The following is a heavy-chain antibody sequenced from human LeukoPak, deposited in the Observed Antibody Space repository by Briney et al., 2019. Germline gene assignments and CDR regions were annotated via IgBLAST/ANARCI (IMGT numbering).Heavy chain of an antibody. Sequence: GGSLRLSCAASGFTFSAYAMTWVRQAPGKGLEWVSAISGSGGSTYYADSVKGRFTVSRDNSKNTLFLQMNTLRAEDTAVYYCAKGGISGSYNDFWGQGTLVTVS. CDR3: AKGGISGSYNDF. CDR1: GFTFSAYA. CDR2: ISGSGGST. V-gene: IGHV3-23*01. J-gene: IGHJ4*02. D-gene: IGHD1-26*01.